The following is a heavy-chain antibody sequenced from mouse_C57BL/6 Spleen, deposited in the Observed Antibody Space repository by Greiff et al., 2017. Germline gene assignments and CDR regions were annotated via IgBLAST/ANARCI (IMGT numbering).Heavy chain of an antibody. CDR3: ASLYYSNYDAWFAY. J-gene: IGHJ3*01. V-gene: IGHV1-18*01. CDR1: GYTFTDYN. D-gene: IGHD2-5*01. Sequence: EVQLQQSGPELVKPGASVKIPCKASGYTFTDYNLDWVKQSHGKSLEWIGDINPNNGGTIYNQKFKGKATLTVDKSSSTAYMELRSLTSEDTAVYYCASLYYSNYDAWFAYWGQGTLVTVSA. CDR2: INPNNGGT.